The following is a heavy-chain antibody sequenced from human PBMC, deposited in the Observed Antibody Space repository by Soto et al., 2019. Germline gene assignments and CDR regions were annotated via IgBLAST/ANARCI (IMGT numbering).Heavy chain of an antibody. J-gene: IGHJ5*02. CDR2: IYYSGST. CDR1: GGSISSYY. V-gene: IGHV4-59*08. D-gene: IGHD1-26*01. CDR3: ARRWELNWFDP. Sequence: SSETLSLTCTVSGGSISSYYWSWIRQPPGKGLEWIGYIYYSGSTNYNPSLKSRVTISVDTSKNHFSLKLSSVTAADTAVYYCARRWELNWFDPWGQGTLVTVSS.